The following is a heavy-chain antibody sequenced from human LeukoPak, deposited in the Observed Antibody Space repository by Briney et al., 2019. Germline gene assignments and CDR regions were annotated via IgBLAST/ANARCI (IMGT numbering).Heavy chain of an antibody. D-gene: IGHD1-26*01. CDR1: GYTLTELS. V-gene: IGHV1-24*01. J-gene: IGHJ4*02. CDR2: FDPEDGET. Sequence: ASVKVSCKVSGYTLTELSMHWVRQAPGKELEWMGGFDPEDGETIYAQKFQGRVTMTEDTSTDTAYMKLSSLRSEDTAVYYCAALHSGSYWGVDYWGQGTLVTVSS. CDR3: AALHSGSYWGVDY.